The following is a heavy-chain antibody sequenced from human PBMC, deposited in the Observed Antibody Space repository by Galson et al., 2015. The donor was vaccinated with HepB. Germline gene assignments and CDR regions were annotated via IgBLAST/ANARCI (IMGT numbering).Heavy chain of an antibody. CDR2: IYYSGST. CDR3: ARLYYYDSSGYYNGNFDY. D-gene: IGHD3-22*01. Sequence: TLSLTCAVYGGSFSGYYWSWIRQPPGKGLEWIGYIYYSGSTNYNPSLKSRVTISVDTSKNQFSLKLSSVTAADTAVYYCARLYYYDSSGYYNGNFDYWGQGTLVTVSS. CDR1: GGSFSGYY. J-gene: IGHJ4*02. V-gene: IGHV4-59*01.